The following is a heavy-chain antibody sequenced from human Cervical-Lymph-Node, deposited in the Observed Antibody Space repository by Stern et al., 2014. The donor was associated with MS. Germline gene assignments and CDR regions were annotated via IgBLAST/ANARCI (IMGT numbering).Heavy chain of an antibody. V-gene: IGHV4-59*01. Sequence: VHLVESGPGLVKPSETLSLTCTVSGGSISSYYWSWIRQPPGKGLEWIGYIYYSGSTNYNPSLKSRVTISVDTSKNQFSLKLSSVTAADTAVYYCARVSSSWADYYYYYGMDVWGQGTTVTVSS. CDR2: IYYSGST. D-gene: IGHD6-13*01. CDR3: ARVSSSWADYYYYYGMDV. CDR1: GGSISSYY. J-gene: IGHJ6*02.